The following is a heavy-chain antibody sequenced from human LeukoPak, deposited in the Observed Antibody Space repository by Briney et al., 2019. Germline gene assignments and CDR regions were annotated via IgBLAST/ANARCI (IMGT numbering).Heavy chain of an antibody. CDR3: ARDSTYYYDSGSSGPHYFDN. CDR2: ISSGGVYE. Sequence: GGSLRLSCAASGFTFSNYAMHWVRQAPGKGLESVAIISSGGVYEYYADSVKGRFTTSRDNSKNTLYLQLNSLRPEDTAVYYCARDSTYYYDSGSSGPHYFDNWGQGTLLTVSS. CDR1: GFTFSNYA. J-gene: IGHJ4*02. V-gene: IGHV3-30*01. D-gene: IGHD3-10*01.